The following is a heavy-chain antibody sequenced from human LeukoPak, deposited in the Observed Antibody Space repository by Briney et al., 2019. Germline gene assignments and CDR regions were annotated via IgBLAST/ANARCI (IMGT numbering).Heavy chain of an antibody. Sequence: KTSETLSLTCAVYGGSFSGYYWSWIRQPPGKGLEWIGEINHSGSTNYNPSLKSRVTISVDTSKNQFSLKLSSVTAADTAVYYCARGVPRCSGGSCFPALDYWGQGTLVTVSS. D-gene: IGHD2-15*01. J-gene: IGHJ4*02. V-gene: IGHV4-34*01. CDR2: INHSGST. CDR3: ARGVPRCSGGSCFPALDY. CDR1: GGSFSGYY.